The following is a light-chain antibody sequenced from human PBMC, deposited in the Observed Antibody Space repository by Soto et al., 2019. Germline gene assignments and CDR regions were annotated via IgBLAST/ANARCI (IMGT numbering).Light chain of an antibody. CDR3: EQYGSSPRT. J-gene: IGKJ1*01. CDR2: SVS. Sequence: EIVLTQSPGTLSLSPGERATLSCRASQSVSSSYLAWYQQKPGQAPRLLIYSVSSRATGIPDRFSGSGSGTDSTLTISRLEPEDSAVYYCEQYGSSPRTFGQGTKVDIK. V-gene: IGKV3-20*01. CDR1: QSVSSSY.